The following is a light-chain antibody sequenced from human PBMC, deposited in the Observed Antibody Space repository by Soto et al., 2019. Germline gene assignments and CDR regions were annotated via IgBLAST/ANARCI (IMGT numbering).Light chain of an antibody. CDR1: SSDVGNYNY. V-gene: IGLV2-14*01. CDR2: EVS. J-gene: IGLJ3*02. CDR3: SSYTSSSTRV. Sequence: QSALTQPASVSGSPGQSITISCTGTSSDVGNYNYVSWYQQHPGKAPKLIIYEVSNRPSGVSNRFSGSKSGNTASLTISGLQAEDEAGYYCSSYTSSSTRVFGGGTKLTVL.